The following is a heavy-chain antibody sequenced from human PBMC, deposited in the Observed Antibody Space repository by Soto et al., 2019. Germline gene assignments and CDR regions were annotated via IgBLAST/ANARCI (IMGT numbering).Heavy chain of an antibody. V-gene: IGHV3-48*03. J-gene: IGHJ4*02. Sequence: GGSLRLSCAASGLTFSNYAMSWVRQAPGKGLEWLSYISSGGTTKHYADSVKGRFTISRDNPKNSLYLQMNSLRAEDTAVYYCARSGWIDYWGQGTLVTVSS. CDR2: ISSGGTTK. CDR1: GLTFSNYA. CDR3: ARSGWIDY. D-gene: IGHD6-19*01.